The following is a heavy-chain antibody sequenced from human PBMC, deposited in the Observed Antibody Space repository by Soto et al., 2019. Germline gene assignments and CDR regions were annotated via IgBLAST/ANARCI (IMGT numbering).Heavy chain of an antibody. V-gene: IGHV5-51*01. D-gene: IGHD6-25*01. CDR2: IYPGDSDT. Sequence: EVQLVQSGAEVKKPGESLKISCQASGYTFTNYWIGWMRQMPGRGLEWMGVIYPGDSDTTYSPTFQGQVTISAAKSIDTASMQWTSLKASDTAMYYCARQQRSLVSKPLGNFDYWGQGILVTVSS. CDR1: GYTFTNYW. CDR3: ARQQRSLVSKPLGNFDY. J-gene: IGHJ4*02.